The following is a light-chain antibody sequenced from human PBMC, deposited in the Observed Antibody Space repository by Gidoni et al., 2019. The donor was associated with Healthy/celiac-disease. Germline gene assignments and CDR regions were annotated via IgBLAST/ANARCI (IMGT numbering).Light chain of an antibody. CDR2: KDS. Sequence: SYELTQPPSVSVSPGQTARITCSGDALPKQYAYWYQQKPGQAPVLVIYKDSERPSGIPERFSGSSSGTTVTLTISGVQAEDEADYYCQSADSSGTHTVFGGGTKLTX. CDR3: QSADSSGTHTV. CDR1: ALPKQY. V-gene: IGLV3-25*02. J-gene: IGLJ2*01.